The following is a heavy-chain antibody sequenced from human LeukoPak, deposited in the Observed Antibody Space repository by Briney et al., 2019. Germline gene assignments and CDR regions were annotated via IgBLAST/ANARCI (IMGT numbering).Heavy chain of an antibody. J-gene: IGHJ4*02. D-gene: IGHD2-21*01. Sequence: SETLSLTCAVYSGAFNGYYWSWIRQPPGKGLEWIGYIYYSGSTYYNPSLKSRVTISVDTSKNQFSLKLSSVTAADTAVYYCARYCGGDCYHYFDYWGQGTLVTVSS. CDR2: IYYSGST. V-gene: IGHV4-30-4*08. CDR3: ARYCGGDCYHYFDY. CDR1: SGAFNGYY.